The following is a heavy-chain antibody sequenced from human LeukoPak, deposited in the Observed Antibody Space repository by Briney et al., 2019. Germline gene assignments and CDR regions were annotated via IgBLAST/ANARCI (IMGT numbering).Heavy chain of an antibody. CDR2: ISYDGSNK. CDR1: GFTFSSYA. D-gene: IGHD5-18*01. Sequence: GGSLRLSCAASGFTFSSYAMHWVRQAPGKGLEWVAVISYDGSNKYYADSVKGRFTISRDNSKNALYLQMNSLRAEDTAVYYCAARGYSYGYENWGQGTLVTVSS. CDR3: AARGYSYGYEN. V-gene: IGHV3-30*04. J-gene: IGHJ4*02.